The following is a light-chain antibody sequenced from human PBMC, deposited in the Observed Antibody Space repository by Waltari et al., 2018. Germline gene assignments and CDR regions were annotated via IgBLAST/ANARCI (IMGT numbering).Light chain of an antibody. J-gene: IGKJ2*01. CDR3: QQCYSTPYT. Sequence: DIVMTQSPDTLAVSLGERSTIHCKSSQSVLYSSNNKTYLAWYQQKPGQPPKLLLYWESTRESGVPDRFSGSGSGTEFTLTISSLQAADVAVYYCQQCYSTPYTFGQGTKLEI. V-gene: IGKV4-1*01. CDR2: WES. CDR1: QSVLYSSNNKTY.